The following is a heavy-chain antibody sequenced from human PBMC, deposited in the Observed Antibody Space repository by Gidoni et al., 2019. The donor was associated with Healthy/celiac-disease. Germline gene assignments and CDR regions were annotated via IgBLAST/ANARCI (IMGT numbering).Heavy chain of an antibody. D-gene: IGHD3-16*01. CDR1: GGSISSSSYY. Sequence: LSLTCTVSGGSISSSSYYWGWIRQPPGKGLEWIGSIYYSGSTYYNPSLKSRVTISVDTSKNQFSQSLSSVAAADTAVYDCARGGEGVAYFDYWGQGTLVTVSS. CDR2: IYYSGST. CDR3: ARGGEGVAYFDY. V-gene: IGHV4-39*01. J-gene: IGHJ4*02.